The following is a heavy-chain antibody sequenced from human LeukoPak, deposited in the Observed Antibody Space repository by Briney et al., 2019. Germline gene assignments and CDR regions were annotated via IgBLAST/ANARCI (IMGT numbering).Heavy chain of an antibody. J-gene: IGHJ4*02. D-gene: IGHD2/OR15-2a*01. CDR1: GYSIITAYY. V-gene: IGHV4-38-2*02. Sequence: SETLSLTCSVSGYSIITAYYWGWIRQSPGKGLEWLGSVYGSGSTYYNPSFESRVTTSVDTSRNQFSVRLASVTAADTAVYYCAREGCSTNSCSFFDYWGQGALVTVSS. CDR2: VYGSGST. CDR3: AREGCSTNSCSFFDY.